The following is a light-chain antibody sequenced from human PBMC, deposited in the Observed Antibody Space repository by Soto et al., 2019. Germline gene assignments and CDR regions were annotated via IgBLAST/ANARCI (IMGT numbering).Light chain of an antibody. J-gene: IGLJ2*01. CDR2: EVI. Sequence: ALTQPASVSGSPGQSITISCTGTNSDVGAYNYVSWYQKYPGKAPKLVIYEVINRPSGVSNRFSGSKSGKTASLTISGLQAEDEADYYCSSYTSTGTLVFGGGTKLTVL. CDR3: SSYTSTGTLV. CDR1: NSDVGAYNY. V-gene: IGLV2-14*01.